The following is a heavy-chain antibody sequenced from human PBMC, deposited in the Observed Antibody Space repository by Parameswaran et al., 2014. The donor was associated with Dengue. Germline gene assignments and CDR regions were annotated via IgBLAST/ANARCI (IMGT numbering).Heavy chain of an antibody. CDR2: MNPNSGNT. D-gene: IGHD2-8*01. CDR3: ASLANSGYCTNGVCLDV. Sequence: WVRQAPGQGLEWMGWMNPNSGNTGYAQKFQGRVTMTRNTSISTAYMELSSLRSEDTAVYYCASLANSGYCTNGVCLDVWGQGTTVTGLL. V-gene: IGHV1-8*01. J-gene: IGHJ6*02.